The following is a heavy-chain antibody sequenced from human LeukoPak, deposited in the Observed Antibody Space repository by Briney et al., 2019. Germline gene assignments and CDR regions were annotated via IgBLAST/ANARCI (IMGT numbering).Heavy chain of an antibody. V-gene: IGHV3-7*01. CDR3: ARDRIVEPAAIYFDY. CDR1: GFTFSDYW. D-gene: IGHD2-2*02. J-gene: IGHJ4*02. Sequence: GGSLRLSCAASGFTFSDYWMSWVRHVPGKGLEWVANIKQDGSGKYYVDSVKGRFTISRDNAKNSLYLQVNSLRAEDTAVYYCARDRIVEPAAIYFDYWGQGTLVTVSS. CDR2: IKQDGSGK.